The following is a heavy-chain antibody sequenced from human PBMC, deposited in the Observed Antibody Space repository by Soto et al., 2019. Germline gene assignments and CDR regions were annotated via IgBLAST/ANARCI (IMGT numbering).Heavy chain of an antibody. V-gene: IGHV4-34*01. D-gene: IGHD2-15*01. CDR2: INHSGST. Sequence: SETLSLTCAVYGVSFSGYYWSWIRQPPGKGLEWIGEINHSGSTNYNPSLKSRVTISVDTSKNQFSLKLSSVTAADTAVYYCARGYCSGGSCYFGSFDYWGQGTLVTVSS. CDR3: ARGYCSGGSCYFGSFDY. CDR1: GVSFSGYY. J-gene: IGHJ4*02.